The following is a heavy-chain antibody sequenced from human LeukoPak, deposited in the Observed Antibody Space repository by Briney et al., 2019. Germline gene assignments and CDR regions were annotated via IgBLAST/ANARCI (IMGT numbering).Heavy chain of an antibody. Sequence: GGSLRLSCAASGFTFSSYGMHWVRQAPGKGLEWVAFIRYDGSNKYYADSVKGRFTISRDNSKNTLYLQMNSLRAEDTAVYYCAKGAGYSSSWYLHPFDYWGQGTLVTVSS. CDR3: AKGAGYSSSWYLHPFDY. CDR2: IRYDGSNK. V-gene: IGHV3-30*02. CDR1: GFTFSSYG. D-gene: IGHD6-13*01. J-gene: IGHJ4*02.